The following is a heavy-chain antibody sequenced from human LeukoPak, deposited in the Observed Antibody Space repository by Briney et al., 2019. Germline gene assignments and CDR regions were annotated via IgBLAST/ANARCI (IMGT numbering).Heavy chain of an antibody. Sequence: GGSLRLSCAASGFSFSNYILTWVRQAPGKGLEWVSSISGGSSYMYYADAVKGRFTISRGNAKNSLHLQMNSLRAEDTAVYYCARDRLLEDRDYHYYYYMDVWGIGTTVTVSS. CDR1: GFSFSNYI. CDR2: ISGGSSYM. V-gene: IGHV3-21*01. CDR3: ARDRLLEDRDYHYYYYMDV. D-gene: IGHD1-1*01. J-gene: IGHJ6*03.